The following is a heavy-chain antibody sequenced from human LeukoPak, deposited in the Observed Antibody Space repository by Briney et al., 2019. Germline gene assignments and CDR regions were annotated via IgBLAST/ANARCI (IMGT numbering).Heavy chain of an antibody. CDR2: ISSNGGST. CDR3: VTNPQITKIVVVEGAFDI. D-gene: IGHD3-22*01. CDR1: GFTFGDYA. V-gene: IGHV3-64D*06. J-gene: IGHJ3*02. Sequence: GGSLRLSCTASGFTFGDYAMHWVRQAPGKGLEFVSAISSNGGSTYYADSVKGRFTISRDNSKNTLDLQMSSLRAEDTAVYYCVTNPQITKIVVVEGAFDIWGQGTMVTVSS.